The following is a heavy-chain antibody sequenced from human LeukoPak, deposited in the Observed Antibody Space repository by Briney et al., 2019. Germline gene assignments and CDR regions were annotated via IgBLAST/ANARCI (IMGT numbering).Heavy chain of an antibody. D-gene: IGHD3-22*01. CDR2: ISWDRSST. CDR1: GFIFGDYT. CDR3: AKGRPYYYDTSGFFL. Sequence: GGSLRLSCAASGFIFGDYTMHWIRQPPGRGLEWVSLISWDRSSTFYADSVKGRFAISRDNSKNSLYLHMNSLTTDDTAFYYCAKGRPYYYDTSGFFLWGQGTPVTVSS. J-gene: IGHJ4*02. V-gene: IGHV3-43*01.